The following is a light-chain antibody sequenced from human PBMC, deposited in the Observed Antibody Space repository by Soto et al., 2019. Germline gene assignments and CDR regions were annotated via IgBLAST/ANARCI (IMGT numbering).Light chain of an antibody. Sequence: QSVLTQPPSVSAAPGQKVTISCSGSGSNIGKSFVSWYQQLPATVPKLLIYGNSNRPSGVPDRFSGSKSGTSASLAITGLQAEDEADYYCQSYDSSLSGFYVFGTGTKLTVL. J-gene: IGLJ1*01. CDR2: GNS. CDR3: QSYDSSLSGFYV. V-gene: IGLV1-40*01. CDR1: GSNIGKSFV.